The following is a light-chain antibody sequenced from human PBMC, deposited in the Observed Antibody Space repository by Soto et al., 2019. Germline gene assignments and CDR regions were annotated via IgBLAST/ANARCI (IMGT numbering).Light chain of an antibody. CDR1: QNIRSS. CDR3: QQYNNWPPYT. CDR2: GAS. J-gene: IGKJ2*01. V-gene: IGKV3-15*01. Sequence: EVVMTQSPASLSASPGERVTLSCRASQNIRSSLAWYQQRPGQAPRLLIYGASTRATGIPARFSGSGSGTEFTLTISSLQSEDYAVYYCQQYNNWPPYTFGQGTKVDIK.